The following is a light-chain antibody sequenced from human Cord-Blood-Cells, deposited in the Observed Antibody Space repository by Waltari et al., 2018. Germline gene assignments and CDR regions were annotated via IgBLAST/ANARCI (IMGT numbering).Light chain of an antibody. Sequence: EIVLMQSPGTLSFSPVARATLSCRASQSVSSSYLAWSQQKPGQAPRLLIYGASSRATGIPDRFSGSGSGTDFTLTISRLEPEDFAVYYCQQYGSSFGGGTKVEIK. CDR3: QQYGSS. CDR1: QSVSSSY. V-gene: IGKV3-20*01. CDR2: GAS. J-gene: IGKJ4*01.